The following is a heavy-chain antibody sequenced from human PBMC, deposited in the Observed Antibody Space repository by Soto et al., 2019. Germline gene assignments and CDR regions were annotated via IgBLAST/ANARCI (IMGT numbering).Heavy chain of an antibody. D-gene: IGHD1-1*01. CDR2: ISYSAEKT. Sequence: EVQLLESGGGLVQPGGSLRLSCAASGFTFNTYVMNWVRQAPGKGLELVSTISYSAEKTHYADSVKGRFTISRDNSRDTLFLQMNSLRADDAAVYYCARRARTATTNWGAFDVWGQGTMVTVSS. V-gene: IGHV3-23*01. J-gene: IGHJ3*01. CDR1: GFTFNTYV. CDR3: ARRARTATTNWGAFDV.